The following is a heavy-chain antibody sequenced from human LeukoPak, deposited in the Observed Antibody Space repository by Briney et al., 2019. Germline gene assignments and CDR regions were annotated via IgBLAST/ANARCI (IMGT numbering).Heavy chain of an antibody. CDR3: ARDSIAVPGTFDY. V-gene: IGHV4-4*07. D-gene: IGHD6-19*01. CDR2: IYTSGST. J-gene: IGHJ4*02. Sequence: SETLSLTCTVSGGSISSYYWSWIRQPAGKGLEWIGHIYTSGSTNYNPSLTSRVTILIDKSRNQFSLKLSSVTAADTAVYYCARDSIAVPGTFDYWGQGTLLTVSS. CDR1: GGSISSYY.